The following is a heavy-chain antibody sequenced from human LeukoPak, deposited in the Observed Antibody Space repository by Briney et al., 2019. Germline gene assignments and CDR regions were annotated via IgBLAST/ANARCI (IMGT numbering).Heavy chain of an antibody. D-gene: IGHD1-1*01. V-gene: IGHV3-48*03. CDR1: GFTFSSYE. Sequence: GGSLRLSCAASGFTFSSYEMNWVRQAPGKGLEWVSYISSSGSTIYYADSVKGRFTISRDNAKNSLYLQMNSLRAEDTAVYYCARAGSTGTVDFWGQGTLVTVSS. J-gene: IGHJ4*02. CDR2: ISSSGSTI. CDR3: ARAGSTGTVDF.